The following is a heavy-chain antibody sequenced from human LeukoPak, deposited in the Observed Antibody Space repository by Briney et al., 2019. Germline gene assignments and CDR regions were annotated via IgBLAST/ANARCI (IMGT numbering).Heavy chain of an antibody. CDR3: ARGALDSGSYYYDY. D-gene: IGHD1-26*01. CDR1: GGSISSGSYY. Sequence: SQTLSLTCTVSGGSISSGSYYWSWIRQPAGKGLEWIGRIYTSGSTNYNPSLKSRVTISVDTSKNQFSLKLSSVTAADTAVYYCARGALDSGSYYYDYWGQGTLVTVSS. J-gene: IGHJ4*02. CDR2: IYTSGST. V-gene: IGHV4-61*02.